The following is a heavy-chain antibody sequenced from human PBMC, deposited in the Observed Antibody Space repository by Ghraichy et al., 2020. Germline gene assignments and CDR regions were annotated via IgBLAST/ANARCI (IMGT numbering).Heavy chain of an antibody. D-gene: IGHD3-3*01. CDR2: IATSGST. Sequence: SETLSLTCSVSGGSISSGNYYWSWIRQPAGKGLEWIGRIATSGSTNYNPTLKSRVTMSVDTSKNQFSLKLSSVTAADTAVYYCARDFWSGPMRAGDYYMDVWGKGTTVTVSS. J-gene: IGHJ6*03. CDR3: ARDFWSGPMRAGDYYMDV. V-gene: IGHV4-61*02. CDR1: GGSISSGNYY.